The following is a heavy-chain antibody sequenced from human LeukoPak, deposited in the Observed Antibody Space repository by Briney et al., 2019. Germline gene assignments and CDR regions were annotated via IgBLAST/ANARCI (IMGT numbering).Heavy chain of an antibody. CDR2: ITASGDST. CDR1: GFPFSSYP. D-gene: IGHD4-17*01. CDR3: AKDRVNDYGDYGVDY. J-gene: IGHJ4*02. V-gene: IGHV3-23*01. Sequence: GGSLRLSCAGSGFPFSSYPISWVRQPPGKGLEWVSAITASGDSTYSADSVKGRFTISRDNSRNTLFLEMSSLRAEDTAVYYCAKDRVNDYGDYGVDYWGQGTLVTVSS.